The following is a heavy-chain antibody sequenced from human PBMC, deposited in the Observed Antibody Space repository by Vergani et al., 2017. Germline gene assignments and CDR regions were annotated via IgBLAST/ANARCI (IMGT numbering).Heavy chain of an antibody. J-gene: IGHJ4*02. CDR2: IRSKAYGGTT. D-gene: IGHD1-20*01. CDR1: GFTFGDYA. Sequence: EVQLVESGGGLVQPGRSLRLSCTASGFTFGDYAMSWFRQAPGKGLEGVGFIRSKAYGGTTEYAASVKGRFTISRDDSKSIAYLQMNSLKTEDTAVYYCTRDITGIPIDYWGQGTLVTVSS. CDR3: TRDITGIPIDY. V-gene: IGHV3-49*03.